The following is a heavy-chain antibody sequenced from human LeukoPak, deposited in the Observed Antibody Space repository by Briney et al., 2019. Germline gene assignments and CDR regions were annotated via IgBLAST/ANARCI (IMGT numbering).Heavy chain of an antibody. CDR3: VEGGAARFDY. J-gene: IGHJ4*02. V-gene: IGHV3-74*01. CDR1: GFTFSSFW. D-gene: IGHD5-18*01. CDR2: INSDGSTT. Sequence: GGSLRLSCAASGFTFSSFWMHWVRQPPGKGLVWVSGINSDGSTTGYADSVKGRFTISRDNSKNTLYLQMNSLRAEDTAVYYCVEGGAARFDYWGQGTLVAVSS.